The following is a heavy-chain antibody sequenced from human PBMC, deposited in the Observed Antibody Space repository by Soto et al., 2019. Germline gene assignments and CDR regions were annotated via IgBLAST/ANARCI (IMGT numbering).Heavy chain of an antibody. Sequence: SETLSLTCAVYGGSFSGYYWSWIRQPPGKGLEWIGEINHSGSTNYNPSLKSRVTISVDTSKNQFSLKLSSVTAADTAVYYCERGPTVWDAFDIWGQGTMVTVSS. J-gene: IGHJ3*02. D-gene: IGHD3-16*01. CDR3: ERGPTVWDAFDI. CDR2: INHSGST. V-gene: IGHV4-34*01. CDR1: GGSFSGYY.